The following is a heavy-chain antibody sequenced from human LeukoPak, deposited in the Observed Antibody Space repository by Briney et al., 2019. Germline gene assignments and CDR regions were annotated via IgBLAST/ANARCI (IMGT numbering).Heavy chain of an antibody. CDR3: ARGHYDFWSGYFYWFDP. D-gene: IGHD3-3*01. Sequence: SETLSLTCAVYGGSFSGYYWSWIRQPPGKGLEWIGEINHSGSTNYNPSLKSRVTISVDTSKNQFSLKLSSVTAADTAVYYCARGHYDFWSGYFYWFDPWGQGTLVTVSS. J-gene: IGHJ5*02. V-gene: IGHV4-34*01. CDR2: INHSGST. CDR1: GGSFSGYY.